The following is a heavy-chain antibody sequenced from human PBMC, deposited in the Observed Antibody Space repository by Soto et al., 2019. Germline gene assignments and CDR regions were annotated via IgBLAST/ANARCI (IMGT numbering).Heavy chain of an antibody. J-gene: IGHJ4*02. Sequence: QLQLQESGAGLVKPSQTLSLTCAVSGVSISSGDYSGIWIRHPPGKGLEWIGYIYHTGNTIYNPSLKSRVTLLLDKSNNLVSLNLNFATAADTAVYYCASDYTSRSYRFDYWGQGILVTVSS. CDR2: IYHTGNT. CDR1: GVSISSGDYS. V-gene: IGHV4-30-2*01. D-gene: IGHD3-10*01. CDR3: ASDYTSRSYRFDY.